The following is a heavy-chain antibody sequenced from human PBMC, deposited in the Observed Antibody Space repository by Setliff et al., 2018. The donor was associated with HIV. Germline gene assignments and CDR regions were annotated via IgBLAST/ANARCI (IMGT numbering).Heavy chain of an antibody. V-gene: IGHV4-61*09. CDR1: GGSMNSDSYS. Sequence: PSETLSLTCTVSGGSMNSDSYSWTWLRQPAGKGPELIGHIYVGGSVIYNLSLASRVTISMVPSKNQFSLDLSSVTAADTAKYYCARAKTIGVSAVFFDPWGQGRPVTVPQ. D-gene: IGHD3-3*01. CDR2: IYVGGSV. J-gene: IGHJ5*02. CDR3: ARAKTIGVSAVFFDP.